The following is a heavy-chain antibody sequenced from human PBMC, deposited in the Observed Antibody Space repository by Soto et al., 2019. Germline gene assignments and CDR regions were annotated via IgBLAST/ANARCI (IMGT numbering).Heavy chain of an antibody. CDR2: IFNSGKT. J-gene: IGHJ5*02. V-gene: IGHV4-39*07. CDR1: GGSIRGRNSF. D-gene: IGHD2-15*01. Sequence: LEILSLTCTVSGGSIRGRNSFWVWIRQSPGKELEWIGNIFNSGKTYYNTSLKSRVTISVDTSKNQFSLKLSSVTAADTAVYYCARHRIDCSGGSCYFWFAPWGQGTLVTVSS. CDR3: ARHRIDCSGGSCYFWFAP.